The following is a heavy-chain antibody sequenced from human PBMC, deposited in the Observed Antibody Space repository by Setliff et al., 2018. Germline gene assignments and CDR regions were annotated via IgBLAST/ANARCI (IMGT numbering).Heavy chain of an antibody. CDR1: GDSINSYPYY. CDR2: IYYTGIT. D-gene: IGHD7-27*01. CDR3: ARHRPNLPFDA. J-gene: IGHJ4*02. V-gene: IGHV4-39*07. Sequence: SETLSLTCTVSGDSINSYPYYWGWIRQPPGKGLEWIGNIYYTGITYYNPSLKSRVTISVDTSKNHFSLKLTSVTAADTAVYYCARHRPNLPFDAWGQGALVTVSS.